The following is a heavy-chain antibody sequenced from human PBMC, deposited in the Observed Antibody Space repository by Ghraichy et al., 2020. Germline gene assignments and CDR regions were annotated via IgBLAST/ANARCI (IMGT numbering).Heavy chain of an antibody. CDR1: GLTFSRFW. Sequence: GGSLRLSCAASGLTFSRFWMTWVRHAPGKGLEWVASIKQDGSEKYYVDSVKGRFTISRDNAKNSLSLQLNSLRGEDSAIYYCAREEKSLAAFDIWGQGTVVTVSS. CDR2: IKQDGSEK. V-gene: IGHV3-7*03. CDR3: AREEKSLAAFDI. J-gene: IGHJ3*02.